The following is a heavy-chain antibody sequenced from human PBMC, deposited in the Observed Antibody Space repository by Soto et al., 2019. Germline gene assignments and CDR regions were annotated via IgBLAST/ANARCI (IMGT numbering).Heavy chain of an antibody. V-gene: IGHV3-23*01. CDR2: ISGSGGST. J-gene: IGHJ6*02. CDR3: AKDLGSILYYYYYGMDV. D-gene: IGHD2-2*01. Sequence: GGSLRLSCAASGFTFSSYAMSWVRQAPGKGLEWVSAISGSGGSTYYADSVKGRFTISRDNSKNTLYLQMNSLRAEDTAVYYCAKDLGSILYYYYYGMDVWGQGTTVTVSS. CDR1: GFTFSSYA.